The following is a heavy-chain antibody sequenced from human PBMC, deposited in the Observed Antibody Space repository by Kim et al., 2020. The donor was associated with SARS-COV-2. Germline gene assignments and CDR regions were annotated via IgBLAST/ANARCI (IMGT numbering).Heavy chain of an antibody. D-gene: IGHD6-13*01. J-gene: IGHJ1*01. CDR3: AKDGGSSSWYHTGPQKYFQH. CDR2: ISGSGGST. CDR1: GFTFSSYA. Sequence: GGSLRLSCAASGFTFSSYAMSWVRQAPGKGLEWVSAISGSGGSTYYADSVKGRFTISRDNSKNTLYLQMNSLRAEDTAVYYCAKDGGSSSWYHTGPQKYFQHWGQGTLVTVSS. V-gene: IGHV3-23*01.